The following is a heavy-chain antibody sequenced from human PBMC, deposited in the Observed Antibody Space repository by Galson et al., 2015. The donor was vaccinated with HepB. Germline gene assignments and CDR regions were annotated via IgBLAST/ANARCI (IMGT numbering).Heavy chain of an antibody. CDR2: INPNSGDT. CDR3: AREASNWEAFDI. CDR1: GYTFTGYY. J-gene: IGHJ3*02. D-gene: IGHD7-27*01. V-gene: IGHV1-2*02. Sequence: SVKVSCKASGYTFTGYYMHWVRQAPGQGLEWMGWINPNSGDTKYAQKFQGRVTMTRDTSISTAYMELSRLRSDDTAVYYCAREASNWEAFDIWGQGTMVTVSS.